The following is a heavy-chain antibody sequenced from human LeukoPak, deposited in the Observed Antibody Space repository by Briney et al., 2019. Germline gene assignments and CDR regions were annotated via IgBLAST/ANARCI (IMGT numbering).Heavy chain of an antibody. J-gene: IGHJ3*02. CDR2: ISYDGSNK. D-gene: IGHD6-13*01. CDR1: GFTFSSYA. Sequence: GGSLRLSCAASGFTFSSYAMHWVRQAPGKGLEWVAVISYDGSNKYYADSVKGRFTISRDNSKNTLYLQMNSLRAEDTAVYYCATLYSDAFDIWGQGTMVTVSS. CDR3: ATLYSDAFDI. V-gene: IGHV3-30*04.